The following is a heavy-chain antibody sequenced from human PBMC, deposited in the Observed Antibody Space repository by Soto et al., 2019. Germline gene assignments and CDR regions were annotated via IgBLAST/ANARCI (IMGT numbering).Heavy chain of an antibody. CDR2: INHTGVT. Sequence: SETLSLTCAVYGGSVNGYYCNWIRQPPWKGLEWIAEINHTGVTHYNPSLKSRVTMSVDTSKNQSSLRLSSVTAADTAIYYCATRITVFGLLIPPFDPFGPLTRVTLCS. CDR1: GGSVNGYY. CDR3: ATRITVFGLLIPPFDP. V-gene: IGHV4-34*01. D-gene: IGHD3-3*01. J-gene: IGHJ5*02.